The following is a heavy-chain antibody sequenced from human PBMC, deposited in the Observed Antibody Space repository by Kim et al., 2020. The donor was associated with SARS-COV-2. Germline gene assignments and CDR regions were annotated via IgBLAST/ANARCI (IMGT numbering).Heavy chain of an antibody. CDR3: AETGFSSGWYYFVN. D-gene: IGHD6-19*01. V-gene: IGHV3-30*02. Sequence: YIDAVKGRFTISRDNSKNMLYLEMNSVRVEDTAVYYCAETGFSSGWYYFVNWGQGTLVTVSS. J-gene: IGHJ4*02.